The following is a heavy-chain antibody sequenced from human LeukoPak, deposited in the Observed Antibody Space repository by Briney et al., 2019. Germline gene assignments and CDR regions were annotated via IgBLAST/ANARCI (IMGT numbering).Heavy chain of an antibody. D-gene: IGHD6-13*01. V-gene: IGHV3-33*06. CDR2: IWYDGSNK. CDR3: AKDFVAAAGTYDY. CDR1: GFTFSSYG. J-gene: IGHJ4*02. Sequence: PGGSLRLSCAAFGFTFSSYGMHWVRQAPGKGLEWVAVIWYDGSNKYYADSVKGRFTISRDNSKNTLYLQMNSLRAEDTAVYYCAKDFVAAAGTYDYWGQGTLVTVSS.